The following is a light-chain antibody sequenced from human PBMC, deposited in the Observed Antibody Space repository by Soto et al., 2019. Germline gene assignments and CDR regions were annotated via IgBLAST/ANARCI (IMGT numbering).Light chain of an antibody. CDR1: QSVSSY. CDR2: DAS. Sequence: EIVLTQSPATLSLSPGERATLSCRASQSVSSYLAWYQQKPGQAPRLLIYDASNRATGIPARFSGSGSGTDFTLTISSLEPDDFAVYYCQQRSNWPPALTFGGGTKVEIK. J-gene: IGKJ4*01. V-gene: IGKV3-11*01. CDR3: QQRSNWPPALT.